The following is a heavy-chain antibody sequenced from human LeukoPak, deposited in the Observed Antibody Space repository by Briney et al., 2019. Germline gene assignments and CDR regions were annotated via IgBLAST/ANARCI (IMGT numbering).Heavy chain of an antibody. CDR2: IKSKTDGGTT. V-gene: IGHV3-15*01. D-gene: IGHD5-18*01. J-gene: IGHJ4*02. Sequence: PGGALRLSCAASGFTFSNAWMSWVRQAPGKGLEWVGRIKSKTDGGTTDYAAPVKGRFTISRDDSKNTLYLQMNSLKTDDTAVYYCTALDTAMVTGVDYWGQGTLVTVSS. CDR1: GFTFSNAW. CDR3: TALDTAMVTGVDY.